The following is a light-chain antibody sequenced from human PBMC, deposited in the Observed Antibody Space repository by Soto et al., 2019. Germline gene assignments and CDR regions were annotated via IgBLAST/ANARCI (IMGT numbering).Light chain of an antibody. V-gene: IGKV3-20*01. Sequence: EIVLTQSPGTLSLSPGERATLSCRASQSVSSNYLAWYQQKLGQAPRLLIYGSSSMATGMPDRFSGSGSGTDFTLTISRLEPEDFAVYSCQQYGGSPLVPFGGGTKVEIK. CDR3: QQYGGSPLVP. CDR2: GSS. CDR1: QSVSSNY. J-gene: IGKJ4*01.